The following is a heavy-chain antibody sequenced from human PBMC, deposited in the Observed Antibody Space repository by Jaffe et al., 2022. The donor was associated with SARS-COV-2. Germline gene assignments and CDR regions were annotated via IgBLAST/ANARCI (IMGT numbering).Heavy chain of an antibody. D-gene: IGHD3-3*02. J-gene: IGHJ6*02. Sequence: EVQLVESGGGLVQPGGSLRLSCAASGFTFSSYAMHWVRQAPGKGLEYVSAISSNGGSTYYANSVKGRFTISRDNSKNTLYLQMGSLRAEDMAVYYCARAKRISNGMDVWGQGTTVTVSS. CDR2: ISSNGGST. V-gene: IGHV3-64*01. CDR3: ARAKRISNGMDV. CDR1: GFTFSSYA.